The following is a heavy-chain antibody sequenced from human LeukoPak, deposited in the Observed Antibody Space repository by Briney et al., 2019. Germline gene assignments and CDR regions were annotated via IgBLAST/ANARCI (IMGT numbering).Heavy chain of an antibody. J-gene: IGHJ4*02. Sequence: GGSLRLSCAASTFIFSDYAMTWVRQAPGKGLEWVSTISGGGDATYYAHSVKGRFAVSRDNSKKTLYLQLNSLRAEDTAVYYCAREGCSSISCTYFDYWGQGTLVTVSS. CDR1: TFIFSDYA. V-gene: IGHV3-23*01. CDR3: AREGCSSISCTYFDY. CDR2: ISGGGDAT. D-gene: IGHD2-2*01.